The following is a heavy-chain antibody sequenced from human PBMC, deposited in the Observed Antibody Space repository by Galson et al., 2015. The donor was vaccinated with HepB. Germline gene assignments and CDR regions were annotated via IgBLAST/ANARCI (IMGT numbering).Heavy chain of an antibody. CDR2: IYYSGST. Sequence: SETLSLTCTVSGGSISSSSYYWGWIRQPPGKGLEWIGSIYYSGSTYYNPSLKSRVTISVDTSKNQFSLKLSSVTAADTAVYYCASWMRKAGYFDYWGQGTLVTVSS. CDR1: GGSISSSSYY. D-gene: IGHD2-2*03. V-gene: IGHV4-39*07. CDR3: ASWMRKAGYFDY. J-gene: IGHJ4*02.